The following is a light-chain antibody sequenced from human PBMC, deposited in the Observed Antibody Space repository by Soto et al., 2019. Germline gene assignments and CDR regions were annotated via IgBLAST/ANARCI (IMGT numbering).Light chain of an antibody. V-gene: IGLV1-51*01. CDR3: GSWDSSLSAYV. J-gene: IGLJ1*01. Sequence: ELTQPPSVSVAPGQTAKITCGGSDIGGRSVHWYQQKPGTAPKLLIYDDDKRPSGIPDRFSGSKSGTSATLGITGFQTGDEADYYCGSWDSSLSAYVFGTGTKVTVL. CDR1: DIGGRS. CDR2: DDD.